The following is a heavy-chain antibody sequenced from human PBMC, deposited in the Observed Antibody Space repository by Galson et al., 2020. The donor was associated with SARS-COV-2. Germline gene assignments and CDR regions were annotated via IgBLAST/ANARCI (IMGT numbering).Heavy chain of an antibody. J-gene: IGHJ3*02. V-gene: IGHV3-73*01. D-gene: IGHD2-15*01. Sequence: GESLKISCAASGFTFSGSALHWVRQASGKGLNWVGLIRTKTSNYATAYAASVKGRFTISRDDSKNTAYLQMNSLKTEDTAVYYCATDRYCNGDSFFSAALDTWGQGTMVTVSS. CDR3: ATDRYCNGDSFFSAALDT. CDR1: GFTFSGSA. CDR2: IRTKTSNYAT.